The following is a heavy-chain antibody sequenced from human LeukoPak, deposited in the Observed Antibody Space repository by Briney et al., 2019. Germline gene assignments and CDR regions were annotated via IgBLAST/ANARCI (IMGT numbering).Heavy chain of an antibody. CDR3: ARDQTYYDILSLDY. CDR2: IRYDGSNK. J-gene: IGHJ4*02. CDR1: GFSFSNYA. V-gene: IGHV3-30*04. Sequence: PGRALRLSCAASGFSFSNYAIHWVRQAPGKGLEWVAFIRYDGSNKYYADSVKGRFTISRDNSKNTLYLQMNSLRAEDTAVYYCARDQTYYDILSLDYWGQGTLVTVSS. D-gene: IGHD3-9*01.